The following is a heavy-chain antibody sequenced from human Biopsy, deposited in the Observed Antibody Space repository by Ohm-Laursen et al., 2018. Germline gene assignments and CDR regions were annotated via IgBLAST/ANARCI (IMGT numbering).Heavy chain of an antibody. Sequence: TLSLTCTVSDDSIRNFYWTWIRQPPGKGLEWIGHIYYSVMTNYNPSLQSRVSISVDTSRNQVSLTLSSVTAADTAVYYCARDSWILNYGNFKYYHYYGMDVWGQGTKVTVSS. J-gene: IGHJ6*02. CDR1: DDSIRNFY. V-gene: IGHV4-59*01. CDR2: IYYSVMT. D-gene: IGHD4-11*01. CDR3: ARDSWILNYGNFKYYHYYGMDV.